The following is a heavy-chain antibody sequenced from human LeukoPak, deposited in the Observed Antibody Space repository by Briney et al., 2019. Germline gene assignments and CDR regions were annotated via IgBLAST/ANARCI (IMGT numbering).Heavy chain of an antibody. V-gene: IGHV5-51*01. D-gene: IGHD1-1*01. Sequence: GESLKISCKGSGYSFSSYWIGWVRQMPGKGLEWMGIIYPGDSDTRYSPSFQGQVTISADKSISTAYLQWSSLKASDTAMYYCARLLERRPDAFDIWGQGTMVTVSS. J-gene: IGHJ3*02. CDR1: GYSFSSYW. CDR2: IYPGDSDT. CDR3: ARLLERRPDAFDI.